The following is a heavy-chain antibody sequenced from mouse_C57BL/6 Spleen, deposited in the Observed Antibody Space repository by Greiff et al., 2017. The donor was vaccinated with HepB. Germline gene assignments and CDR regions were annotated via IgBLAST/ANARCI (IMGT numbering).Heavy chain of an antibody. Sequence: SDAELVKPGASVKISCKVSGYTFTDHTIHWMKQRPEQGLEWIGYIYPRDGSTKYNEKFKGKATLTADKSSSTAYMQLNSLTSEDSAVYFCARNSLYYYGSSYPYAMDYWGQGTSVTVSS. CDR3: ARNSLYYYGSSYPYAMDY. D-gene: IGHD1-1*01. J-gene: IGHJ4*01. V-gene: IGHV1-78*01. CDR1: GYTFTDHT. CDR2: IYPRDGST.